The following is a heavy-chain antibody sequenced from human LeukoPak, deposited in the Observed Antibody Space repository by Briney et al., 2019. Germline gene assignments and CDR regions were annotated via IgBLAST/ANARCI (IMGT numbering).Heavy chain of an antibody. CDR3: VKDTEVGAVAGTLEY. J-gene: IGHJ4*02. CDR1: GFTFSSYA. CDR2: ISSNGGST. Sequence: PGESLRLSCSASGFTFSSYAMHWVRQAPGKGLEYVSAISSNGGSTYYADSVKGRFTISRDNSKNTLYLQMSSLRAEDTAVYYCVKDTEVGAVAGTLEYWGQGTLVTVSS. D-gene: IGHD6-19*01. V-gene: IGHV3-64D*09.